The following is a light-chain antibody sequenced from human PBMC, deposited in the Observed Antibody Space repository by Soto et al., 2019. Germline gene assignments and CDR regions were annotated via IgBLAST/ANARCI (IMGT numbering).Light chain of an antibody. CDR2: DVT. J-gene: IGLJ3*02. V-gene: IGLV2-14*01. CDR3: SSYTSSSTWV. CDR1: ANDVGVYNY. Sequence: QSALTQPASVSGSPGQSITISCTGTANDVGVYNYVSWYQQHAGKAPKLIVYDVTNRPSGVSNRLSGSKSGNTASLPISGXXXXXEADYYCSSYTSSSTWVFGGGTKLTVL.